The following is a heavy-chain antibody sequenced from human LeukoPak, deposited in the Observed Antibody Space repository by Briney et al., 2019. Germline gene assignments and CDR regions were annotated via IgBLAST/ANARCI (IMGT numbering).Heavy chain of an antibody. V-gene: IGHV3-9*01. CDR3: ARGALGIAAAGIDFDY. CDR2: ISWNRGSI. D-gene: IGHD6-13*01. J-gene: IGHJ4*02. CDR1: GLTLDDCA. Sequence: GGSLRLSCAASGLTLDDCAMHWVRQAPGKGREWVSGISWNRGSIGYADSVKGRFTISRDNDKNSLYLQMNRLRAEDAAVYDCARGALGIAAAGIDFDYWGQGTLVTVSS.